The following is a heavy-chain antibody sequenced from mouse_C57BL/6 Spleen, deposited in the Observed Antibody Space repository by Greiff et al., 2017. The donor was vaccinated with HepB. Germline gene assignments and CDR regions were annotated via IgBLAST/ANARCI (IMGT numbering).Heavy chain of an antibody. D-gene: IGHD6-1*01. V-gene: IGHV1-15*01. CDR2: IGPEAGST. Sequence: QVQLQQSGPELVRPGASVTLSCKASGYTFTDYEMHWVKQTPVHGLEWIGAIGPEAGSTAYNQKFKGKAILTADKSSSTAYMKLRSLTSEDSAVYYCTRKAFDWYFEVWGTGTTVTVSS. J-gene: IGHJ1*03. CDR1: GYTFTDYE. CDR3: TRKAFDWYFEV.